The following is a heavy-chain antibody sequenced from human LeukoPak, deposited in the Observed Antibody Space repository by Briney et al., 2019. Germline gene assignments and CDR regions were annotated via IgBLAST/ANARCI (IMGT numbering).Heavy chain of an antibody. J-gene: IGHJ4*02. D-gene: IGHD2-8*01. CDR3: TRRTPCTNGVCPDY. CDR1: GFTFSGSA. CDR2: IRSKANSYAT. V-gene: IGHV3-73*01. Sequence: PGGSLKLSCAASGFTFSGSAMHWVRQASGKGLEWVGRIRSKANSYATAYAASVKGRFTISRDDSKNTAYLRMNSLKTEDTAVYYCTRRTPCTNGVCPDYWGQGTLVTVSS.